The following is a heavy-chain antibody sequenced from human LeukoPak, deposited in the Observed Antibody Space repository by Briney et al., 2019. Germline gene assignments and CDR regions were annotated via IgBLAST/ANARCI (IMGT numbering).Heavy chain of an antibody. CDR3: ARSRGSSFYFDY. CDR2: IYYSGST. D-gene: IGHD2-15*01. J-gene: IGHJ4*02. Sequence: PSETLSLTCTVSGGSISSYYWSWIRQPPGKGLEWIGYIYYSGSTNYNPSLKSRVTISVDTSKNQFSLKLSSVTAADTAVYYCARSRGSSFYFDYWGQGTLVTVSS. V-gene: IGHV4-59*08. CDR1: GGSISSYY.